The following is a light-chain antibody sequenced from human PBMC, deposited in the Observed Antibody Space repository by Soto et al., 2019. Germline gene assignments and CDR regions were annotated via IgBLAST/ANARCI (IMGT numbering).Light chain of an antibody. CDR3: QQRTNWPSVT. Sequence: EFVLTQSPGTLSLSLGDRATLSCRASHSVSGSLAWYRHHPGQAPRLLIYDTSKRATGIPARFSGSGSERHFTLTITSLAPEDFGVYYCQQRTNWPSVTVGGGTKVEIK. CDR2: DTS. CDR1: HSVSGS. J-gene: IGKJ4*01. V-gene: IGKV3-11*02.